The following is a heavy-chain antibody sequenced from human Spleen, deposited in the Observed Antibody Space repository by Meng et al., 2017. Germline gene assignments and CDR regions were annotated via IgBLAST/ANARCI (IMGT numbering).Heavy chain of an antibody. V-gene: IGHV4-34*12. Sequence: SETLSLTCGVYSGSFSGYYWTWIRQPPGKGLEWIGEIIHGGSANYNPSLKSRVTISVDTSKNQFSLKLSSVTAADTAVYYCARDSLCSGGSCYSIDDAFDIWGQGTMVTVSS. D-gene: IGHD2-15*01. CDR3: ARDSLCSGGSCYSIDDAFDI. CDR1: SGSFSGYY. CDR2: IIHGGSA. J-gene: IGHJ3*02.